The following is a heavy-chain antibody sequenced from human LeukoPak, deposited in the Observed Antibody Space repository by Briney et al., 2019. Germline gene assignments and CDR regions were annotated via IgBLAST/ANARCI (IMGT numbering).Heavy chain of an antibody. CDR3: ARGQYSSSSNWFDP. D-gene: IGHD6-6*01. V-gene: IGHV4-31*03. J-gene: IGHJ5*02. Sequence: SQTLSLTCTVSGGSISSGGYYWSWIRQHPGKGLEWIGYIYYSGSTYYNPSLKSRVTISVDTSKNHFSLKLSSVTAADTAVYYCARGQYSSSSNWFDPWGQGTLVTVSS. CDR2: IYYSGST. CDR1: GGSISSGGYY.